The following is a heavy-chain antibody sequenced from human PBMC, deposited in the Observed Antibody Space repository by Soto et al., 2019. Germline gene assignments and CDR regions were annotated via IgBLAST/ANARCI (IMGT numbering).Heavy chain of an antibody. D-gene: IGHD6-6*01. CDR2: FRESGGTT. J-gene: IGHJ1*01. CDR1: GFGFTFSTSA. Sequence: PGWSLRLSCAASGFGFTFSTSAMSWVRQAPGKGLEWFSTFRESGGTTHYANSVKGRFTISRDTSKNMLYLQMNSLRAEDTCIYYCAKDLPWASISLPHAYRGHGTLVPVS. V-gene: IGHV3-23*01. CDR3: AKDLPWASISLPHAY.